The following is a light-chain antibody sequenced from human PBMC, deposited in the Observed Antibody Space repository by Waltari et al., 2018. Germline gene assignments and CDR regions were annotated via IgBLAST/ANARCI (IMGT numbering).Light chain of an antibody. Sequence: QSALTQPPSASGSPGPSVTISCTGTGSDVGDYHYVSWYQQHPGKAPKLMIYAVSKRPSGVPDRFSGSKSGNTASLTVSGLQSEDEADYYCSSYAGSFPYVFGTGTKVTVL. V-gene: IGLV2-8*01. CDR1: GSDVGDYHY. CDR3: SSYAGSFPYV. J-gene: IGLJ1*01. CDR2: AVS.